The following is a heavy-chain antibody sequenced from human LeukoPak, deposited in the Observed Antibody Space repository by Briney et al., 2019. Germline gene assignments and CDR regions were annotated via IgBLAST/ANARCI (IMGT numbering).Heavy chain of an antibody. Sequence: GGSLRLSCAASGFIFSSYWMHWVRQAPGKGLVWVSRINSDGSSTSYADSVKGRFTISRDNAKNTMYLQINSLRADDTAVYYCARGQEYSYGQFDYWGQGTLVTVSS. D-gene: IGHD5-18*01. V-gene: IGHV3-74*01. CDR1: GFIFSSYW. CDR3: ARGQEYSYGQFDY. J-gene: IGHJ4*02. CDR2: INSDGSST.